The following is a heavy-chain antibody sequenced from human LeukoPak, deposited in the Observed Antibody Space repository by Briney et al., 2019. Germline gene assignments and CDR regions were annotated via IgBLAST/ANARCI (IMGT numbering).Heavy chain of an antibody. V-gene: IGHV4-34*01. Sequence: SETLSLTCAVYGGSFSGYHWSWIRQPPGKGLEWIGEINHSGSTNYNPSLKSRVTISVDTSKNQFSLKLSSVTAADTAVYYCARARYSSGSSYWYFDLWGRGTLVTVSS. CDR1: GGSFSGYH. CDR2: INHSGST. D-gene: IGHD6-19*01. CDR3: ARARYSSGSSYWYFDL. J-gene: IGHJ2*01.